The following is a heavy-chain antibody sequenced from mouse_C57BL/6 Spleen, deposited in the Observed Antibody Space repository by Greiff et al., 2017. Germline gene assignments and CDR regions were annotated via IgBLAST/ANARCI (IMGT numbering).Heavy chain of an antibody. V-gene: IGHV10-1*01. CDR2: IRSKSNNYAT. Sequence: GGGLVQPKGSLKLSCAASGFSFNTYAMNWVRQAPGKGLEWVARIRSKSNNYATYYADSVKDRFTNSSDDSKSMRYLQMNDLKTEDTAMYYCVRHGLRGAMGYWGQGTSVTVSS. J-gene: IGHJ4*01. CDR3: VRHGLRGAMGY. D-gene: IGHD1-1*01. CDR1: GFSFNTYA.